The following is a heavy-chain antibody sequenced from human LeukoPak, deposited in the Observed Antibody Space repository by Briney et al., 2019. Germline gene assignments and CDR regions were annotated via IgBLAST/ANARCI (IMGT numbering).Heavy chain of an antibody. CDR2: IIPIFGTA. CDR1: GGTFSSYA. Sequence: ASVKVSCKASGGTFSSYAISWVRQAPGQRLEWMGGIIPIFGTANYAQKFQGRVTITADESTSTAYMELSSLRSEDTAVYYCARGSGSSWYRAPNWFDPWGQGTLVTVSS. V-gene: IGHV1-69*01. D-gene: IGHD6-13*01. J-gene: IGHJ5*02. CDR3: ARGSGSSWYRAPNWFDP.